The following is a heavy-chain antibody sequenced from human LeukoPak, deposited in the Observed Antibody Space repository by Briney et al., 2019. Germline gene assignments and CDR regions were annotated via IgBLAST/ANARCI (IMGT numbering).Heavy chain of an antibody. J-gene: IGHJ2*01. CDR2: IYHSGST. Sequence: SETLSLTCAVSGYYISSGYYWGWIRQPPGKGLEWIGSIYHSGSTYYNASLKSRVTISVDTPKNQCSLRLSSVTAADPAVYYCAMIVVVPAAIPYWYFDLWGRGTLVTVSS. V-gene: IGHV4-38-2*01. D-gene: IGHD2-2*01. CDR1: GYYISSGYY. CDR3: AMIVVVPAAIPYWYFDL.